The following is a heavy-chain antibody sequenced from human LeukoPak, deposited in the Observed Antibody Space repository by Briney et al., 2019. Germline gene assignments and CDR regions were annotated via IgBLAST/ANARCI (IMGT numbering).Heavy chain of an antibody. CDR1: GFTFSNAW. Sequence: KPGESLRLSCAASGFTFSNAWMSWVRQAPGKGLEWGGRLKSKADGGTIDYAAPVKGRFTISREDSKNTLYLQMNSLKTEDTAVYYCTTDEGSGYSGSYYLDYWGQGTLVTVSS. V-gene: IGHV3-15*01. CDR2: LKSKADGGTI. CDR3: TTDEGSGYSGSYYLDY. D-gene: IGHD1-26*01. J-gene: IGHJ4*02.